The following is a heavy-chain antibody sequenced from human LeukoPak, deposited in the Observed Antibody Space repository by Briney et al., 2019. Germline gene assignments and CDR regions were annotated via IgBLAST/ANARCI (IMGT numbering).Heavy chain of an antibody. CDR3: ARGRNFGAGSYVFDY. CDR2: ISSSGDSI. J-gene: IGHJ4*02. V-gene: IGHV3-23*01. Sequence: GEALRLSCVPSGFTFSTYVVSWVRQAPGKGLAWVSRISSSGDSINYADSVKGRFTISRDKSKNTVYLQMDSLRADDTAVYFCARGRNFGAGSYVFDYWGQGTLVTVSS. CDR1: GFTFSTYV. D-gene: IGHD3-10*01.